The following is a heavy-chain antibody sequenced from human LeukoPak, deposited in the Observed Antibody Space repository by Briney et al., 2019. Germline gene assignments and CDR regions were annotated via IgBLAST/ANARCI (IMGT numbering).Heavy chain of an antibody. D-gene: IGHD5-18*01. V-gene: IGHV4-34*01. CDR3: AMWIQLWRDY. CDR1: GGSFSGYY. Sequence: SETLSLTCAVYGGSFSGYYWSWIRQPPGKGLEWIGEINHSGSTNYNPSLKSRVTISVDTSKNQFSLKLSSVTAADTAVYYCAMWIQLWRDYWGQGTLVTVSS. J-gene: IGHJ4*02. CDR2: INHSGST.